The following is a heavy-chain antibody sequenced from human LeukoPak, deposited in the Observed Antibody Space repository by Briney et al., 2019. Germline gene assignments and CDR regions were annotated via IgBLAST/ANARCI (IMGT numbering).Heavy chain of an antibody. Sequence: AASVKVSCKASGYSFSDYFLHWVRPAPGEGLEWMGRINPDSGDTDYAQRFQGRVTMTRDTSISTAYMELTSLRSDDTAVYYCASMGSWGQGALVTVSS. CDR1: GYSFSDYF. J-gene: IGHJ4*02. V-gene: IGHV1-2*06. CDR2: INPDSGDT. D-gene: IGHD1-26*01. CDR3: ASMGS.